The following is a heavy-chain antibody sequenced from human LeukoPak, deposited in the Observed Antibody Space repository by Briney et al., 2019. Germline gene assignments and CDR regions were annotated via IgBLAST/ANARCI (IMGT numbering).Heavy chain of an antibody. CDR2: INPNSGGT. CDR3: ARSPLITIFGVVKDLDY. Sequence: ASVKVSCKASGYTFTGYYMHWVRQAPGQGLEWMERINPNSGGTNYAQKFQGRVTMTRDTSISTAYMELSRLRSDDTAVYYCARSPLITIFGVVKDLDYWGQGTLVTVSS. V-gene: IGHV1-2*06. J-gene: IGHJ4*02. CDR1: GYTFTGYY. D-gene: IGHD3-3*01.